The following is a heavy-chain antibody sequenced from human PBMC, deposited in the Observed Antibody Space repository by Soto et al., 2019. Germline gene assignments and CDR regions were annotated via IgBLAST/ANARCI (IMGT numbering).Heavy chain of an antibody. J-gene: IGHJ6*02. D-gene: IGHD2-2*01. CDR1: GGSISSSNW. Sequence: SETLSLTCAVSGGSISSSNWWSWVRQPPGKGLEWIGEIYHSGSTNYNPSLKSRVTISVDKSKNQFSLKLSSVTAADTAVYYCAKVVGGYYYAMDVWGQGTTVTVSS. V-gene: IGHV4-4*02. CDR3: AKVVGGYYYAMDV. CDR2: IYHSGST.